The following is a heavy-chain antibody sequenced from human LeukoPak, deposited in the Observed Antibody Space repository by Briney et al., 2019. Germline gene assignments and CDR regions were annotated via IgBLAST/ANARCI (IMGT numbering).Heavy chain of an antibody. Sequence: GGSLRLSCAASGFTFSNAWMNWVRQAPGTGLEWLAVISDNGANKYYADSVKGRFTISRDNSKNTLYLQMYSLEAEDTALYYCTRAYGSVPFDYWGQGTLVTVSS. CDR3: TRAYGSVPFDY. CDR1: GFTFSNAW. CDR2: ISDNGANK. J-gene: IGHJ4*02. D-gene: IGHD3-10*01. V-gene: IGHV3-30*03.